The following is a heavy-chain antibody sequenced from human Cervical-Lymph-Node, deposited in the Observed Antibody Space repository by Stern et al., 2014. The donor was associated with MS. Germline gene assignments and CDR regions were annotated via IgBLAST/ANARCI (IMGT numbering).Heavy chain of an antibody. D-gene: IGHD2-2*01. J-gene: IGHJ6*02. V-gene: IGHV3-23*01. CDR2: ISDSGVYT. CDR1: GFTFSTYA. Sequence: EVQLLESGGGLVQPGGSLRLSCAASGFTFSTYAFSWARQAPGKGLEWVSSISDSGVYTYYADSVKGRFTISRDNSKSMLYLEMQSLRAEDTAVYHCAKDLGRGVVVVPLYGLDVWGQGTTVTVSS. CDR3: AKDLGRGVVVVPLYGLDV.